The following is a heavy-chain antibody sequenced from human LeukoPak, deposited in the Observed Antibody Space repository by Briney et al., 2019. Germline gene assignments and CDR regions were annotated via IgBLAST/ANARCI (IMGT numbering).Heavy chain of an antibody. D-gene: IGHD3-22*01. V-gene: IGHV4-39*01. CDR3: AKAAVRFFDSSGLYSFDF. CDR1: GDSISSTGYC. J-gene: IGHJ3*01. CDR2: IYYSGST. Sequence: SETLSLTCAVSGDSISSTGYCWAWIRQPPGKGLEWIGTIYYSGSTYPNTSLKSRITIPENTSRNQFFLKLRSVDATDTAVYYCAKAAVRFFDSSGLYSFDFCDQGT.